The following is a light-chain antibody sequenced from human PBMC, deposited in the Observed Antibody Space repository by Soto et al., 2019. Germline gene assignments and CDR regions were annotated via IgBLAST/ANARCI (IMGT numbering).Light chain of an antibody. CDR1: SSNIGAGYD. Sequence: QSVLTQPPSVSGAPGQRVTISCTGSSSNIGAGYDVHWYQQLPGTAPKVLIYGNSNRPSGVPDRFSGSKSGTSASLAITGLEAEIEADYYCQSYDSSLSGSWVFGGRTKPTVL. V-gene: IGLV1-40*01. CDR2: GNS. J-gene: IGLJ3*02. CDR3: QSYDSSLSGSWV.